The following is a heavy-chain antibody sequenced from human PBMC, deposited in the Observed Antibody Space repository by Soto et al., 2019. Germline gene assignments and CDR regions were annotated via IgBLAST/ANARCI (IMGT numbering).Heavy chain of an antibody. V-gene: IGHV4-4*02. CDR2: ISHSGRT. CDR1: GGSISSTHW. J-gene: IGHJ4*02. D-gene: IGHD6-19*01. Sequence: QVQLQESGPGLVKPSETLSLTCAVSGGSISSTHWWSWVRQPPGKGLEWIGEISHSGRTNHNPSLKSRVIISVDKSKNQFSLKLSSVTAADTAVYYCARNGYSSGWYHFDYWGQGTLVTVSS. CDR3: ARNGYSSGWYHFDY.